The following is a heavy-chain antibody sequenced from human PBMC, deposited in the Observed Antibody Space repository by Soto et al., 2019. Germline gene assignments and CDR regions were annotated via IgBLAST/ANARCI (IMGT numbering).Heavy chain of an antibody. V-gene: IGHV3-15*01. CDR3: TTYSGGWYY. Sequence: EVQLVESGGGLGKPGGSLRLSCAASGFTFSDAWMSWVRQAPGKGLEWVGLIKSKSDGGTTDYAAPVKGRFTISTDDSKDTLFLQMSSLKTEDTAVYYCTTYSGGWYYWGQGTLVTVSS. CDR1: GFTFSDAW. J-gene: IGHJ4*02. CDR2: IKSKSDGGTT. D-gene: IGHD6-19*01.